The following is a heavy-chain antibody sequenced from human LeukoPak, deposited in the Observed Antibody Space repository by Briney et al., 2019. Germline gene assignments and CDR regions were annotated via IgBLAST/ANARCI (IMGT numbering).Heavy chain of an antibody. CDR3: ARDTGLAPDY. CDR1: GFTFSSYA. J-gene: IGHJ4*02. CDR2: ISYDGSNK. D-gene: IGHD2-8*02. V-gene: IGHV3-30-3*01. Sequence: GRSLRLSCAASGFTFSSYAMHWVRQAPGKGLEWVAVISYDGSNKHYADSVKGRFTISRDNSKNTLYLQMNSLRAEDTAVYYCARDTGLAPDYWGQGTLVTVSS.